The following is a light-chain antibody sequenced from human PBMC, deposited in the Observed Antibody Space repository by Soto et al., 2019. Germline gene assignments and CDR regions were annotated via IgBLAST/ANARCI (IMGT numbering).Light chain of an antibody. CDR2: AVS. CDR3: SSYTISRTVV. Sequence: QSALTQPASVSGSPGQSITISCTGNSSDLGGNNYVSWYQQHPDQAPKLMIYAVSNRPSGVSNRFSGSKSDNTASLTISGLQAEDEADYYCSSYTISRTVVFGGGTKLTVL. V-gene: IGLV2-14*03. J-gene: IGLJ2*01. CDR1: SSDLGGNNY.